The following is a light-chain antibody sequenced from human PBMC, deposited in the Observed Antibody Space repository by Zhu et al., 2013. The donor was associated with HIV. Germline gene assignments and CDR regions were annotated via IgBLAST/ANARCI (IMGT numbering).Light chain of an antibody. J-gene: IGKJ5*01. V-gene: IGKV2-28*01. Sequence: DIVMTQSPLSLPVTPGEPASISCRSSQSLLQSNGYNYLHWYLQKPGQSPHLLIFLGSNRASGVPDRFSGSGSGTDFTLKISRVEAEDVGVYYCMQALQTPITFGQGTRLEIK. CDR3: MQALQTPIT. CDR2: LGS. CDR1: QSLLQSNGYNY.